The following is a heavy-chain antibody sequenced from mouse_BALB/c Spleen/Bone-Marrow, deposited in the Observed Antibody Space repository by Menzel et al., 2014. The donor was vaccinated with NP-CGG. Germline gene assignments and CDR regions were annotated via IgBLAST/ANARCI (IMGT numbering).Heavy chain of an antibody. CDR3: ARGYSNNYAMDY. J-gene: IGHJ4*01. CDR2: INTYFGDI. Sequence: QVQLQQSGAELVRPVVSVKISCKGSGYTFTDYAMHWVKQSHAESLEWIGVINTYFGDISYNQKFKGKATIAVDKTSRTVYMELARLTAEDSAIYYCARGYSNNYAMDYWGQGTSVTVSS. CDR1: GYTFTDYA. V-gene: IGHV1S137*01. D-gene: IGHD2-5*01.